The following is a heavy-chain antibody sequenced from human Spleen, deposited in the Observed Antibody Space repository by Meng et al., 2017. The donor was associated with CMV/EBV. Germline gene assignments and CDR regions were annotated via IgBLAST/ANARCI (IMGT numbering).Heavy chain of an antibody. CDR3: ARDSVRSSWSQKPDTYYYYGMDV. Sequence: SETLSLTCSVSGVSISRTTFYWGWIRQPPGKGLEWIGSFFHSDTYYNPSLKSRVTISVDTSKNQFSLKLNSVTAADTAVYYCARDSVRSSWSQKPDTYYYYGMDVWGQGTTVTVSS. CDR2: FFHSDT. CDR1: GVSISRTTFY. J-gene: IGHJ6*02. D-gene: IGHD6-13*01. V-gene: IGHV4-39*07.